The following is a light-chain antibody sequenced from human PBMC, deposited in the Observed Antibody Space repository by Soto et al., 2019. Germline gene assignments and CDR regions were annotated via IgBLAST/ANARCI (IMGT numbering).Light chain of an antibody. CDR3: QQYGSSHGT. Sequence: EIVLTQSPGTLSLSPGERATLSCRASQSVSSSYLAWYQQKPGQAPRLIIYGASSRATGIPDRFSGSGSGTDFTLTISRLEPEDFAVYYCQQYGSSHGTVGQGTKVDIK. V-gene: IGKV3-20*01. J-gene: IGKJ1*01. CDR1: QSVSSSY. CDR2: GAS.